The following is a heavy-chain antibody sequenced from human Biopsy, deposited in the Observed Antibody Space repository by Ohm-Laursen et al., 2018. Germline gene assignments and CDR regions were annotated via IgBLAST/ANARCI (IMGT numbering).Heavy chain of an antibody. V-gene: IGHV1-18*01. D-gene: IGHD3-3*01. CDR1: GYIFTSYG. Sequence: ATVKISCKAYGYIFTSYGMSWARQAPGQGFEWMGRINAYNGNTNYAQKLQGRVTMTTDTSTSTAYMELRSLRSDDTALYYCARDRTPYYDFWSGKSFDNWFDPWGQGTLVTVSS. J-gene: IGHJ5*02. CDR3: ARDRTPYYDFWSGKSFDNWFDP. CDR2: INAYNGNT.